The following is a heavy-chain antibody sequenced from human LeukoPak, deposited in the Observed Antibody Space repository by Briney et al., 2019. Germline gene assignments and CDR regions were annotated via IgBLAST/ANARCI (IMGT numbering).Heavy chain of an antibody. J-gene: IGHJ2*01. CDR3: ARGGYSSSFGRCFDL. D-gene: IGHD6-6*01. V-gene: IGHV4-59*01. Sequence: SETLSLTCTVSGGSISSYYWSWIRQPPGKGLEWIGYIYYSGSTNYNPSLKSRVTISVDTSKNQFSLKLSSVTAADTAVYYCARGGYSSSFGRCFDLWGRGTLVTVSS. CDR1: GGSISSYY. CDR2: IYYSGST.